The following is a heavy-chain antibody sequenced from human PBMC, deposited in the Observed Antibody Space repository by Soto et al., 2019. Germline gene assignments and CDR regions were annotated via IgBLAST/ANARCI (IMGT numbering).Heavy chain of an antibody. CDR3: TRHFGNYGDWAFDF. CDR2: INYSGRT. D-gene: IGHD4-17*01. V-gene: IGHV4-39*01. CDR1: GGSISDSSHY. J-gene: IGHJ4*02. Sequence: PSETLSLTCTVSGGSISDSSHYWAWIRQPPGEGLEWIATINYSGRTYYNPSLRSRVTISVDTSRDQFSLNLNSVTAADTAVYYCTRHFGNYGDWAFDFWGQGTLVTVSS.